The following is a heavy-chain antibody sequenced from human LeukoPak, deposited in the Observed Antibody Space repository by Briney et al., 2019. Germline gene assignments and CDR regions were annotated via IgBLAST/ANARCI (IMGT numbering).Heavy chain of an antibody. CDR2: LYWNDDK. Sequence: SGPTLVKPTQTLTLTCTFSGFSLSTSGVGVGWIGEPRGKALEWLALLYWNDDKRYSPSLKSRLTITKDTSKNQVVLTMTNMDPVDTATYHCPHLYSSYRDDNPTIFDYWGQGTLVTVPS. CDR3: PHLYSSYRDDNPTIFDY. V-gene: IGHV2-5*01. D-gene: IGHD4-11*01. CDR1: GFSLSTSGVG. J-gene: IGHJ4*02.